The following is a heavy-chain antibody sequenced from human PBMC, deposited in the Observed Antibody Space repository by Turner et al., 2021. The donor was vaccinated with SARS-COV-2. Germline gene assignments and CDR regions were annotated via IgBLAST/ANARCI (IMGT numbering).Heavy chain of an antibody. CDR1: GFTVSSNY. J-gene: IGHJ6*02. CDR3: AKDDPLGGMDV. V-gene: IGHV3-53*02. CDR2: IYGGGNT. Sequence: EVQLVGTGGGLLQPGWSVRLSCAASGFTVSSNYMSWVRQDRGKGMEWVSLIYGGGNTYYADSVKGRFNISRDNSKNTLYLQMNSLRAEDTAVYYCAKDDPLGGMDVWGQGTTVTVSS.